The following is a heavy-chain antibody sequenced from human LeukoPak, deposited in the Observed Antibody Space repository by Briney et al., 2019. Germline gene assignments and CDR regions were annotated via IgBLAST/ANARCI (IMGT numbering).Heavy chain of an antibody. CDR2: IYYSGST. CDR1: GGSISSYY. J-gene: IGHJ5*02. CDR3: AREPYGSGSYGTGWFDP. V-gene: IGHV4-59*01. D-gene: IGHD3-10*01. Sequence: SETLSLTCTVSGGSISSYYWSWIRQPPGKGLEWIGYIYYSGSTNYNPSLKGRVTISVDTSKNQFSLKLSSVTAADTAVYYCAREPYGSGSYGTGWFDPWGQGTLVTVSS.